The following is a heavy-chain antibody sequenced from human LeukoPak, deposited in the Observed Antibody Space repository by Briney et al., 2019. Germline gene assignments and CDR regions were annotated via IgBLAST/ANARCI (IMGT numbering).Heavy chain of an antibody. J-gene: IGHJ5*02. Sequence: GGSLRLSCAASGFTVSNNYMTWVRQVPGKGLEWVSLIYSGGTTYYADSVKGRFTISRDNSKNTLYLQMNSLRAEDTAVYYCGSGEWLQNHWGQGTVVTVPS. V-gene: IGHV3-53*01. D-gene: IGHD3-10*01. CDR1: GFTVSNNY. CDR2: IYSGGTT. CDR3: GSGEWLQNH.